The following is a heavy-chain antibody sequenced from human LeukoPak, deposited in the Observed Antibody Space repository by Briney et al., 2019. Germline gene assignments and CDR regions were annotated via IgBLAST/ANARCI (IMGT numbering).Heavy chain of an antibody. CDR2: INPSSGST. CDR3: ARDSGGYSYTIDFDY. V-gene: IGHV1-46*01. CDR1: GYTFTSYY. J-gene: IGHJ4*02. Sequence: ASVKVSCKASGYTFTSYYMHWVRQAPGQGLEWMGIINPSSGSTSYAQKFQGRVTMTRDTSTSTVYMELSSLRSEDTAVYYCARDSGGYSYTIDFDYWGQGTLVTVSS. D-gene: IGHD5-18*01.